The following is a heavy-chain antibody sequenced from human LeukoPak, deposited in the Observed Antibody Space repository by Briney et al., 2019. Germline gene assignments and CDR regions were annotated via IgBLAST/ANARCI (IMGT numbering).Heavy chain of an antibody. CDR1: GFTFSTYN. J-gene: IGHJ4*02. V-gene: IGHV3-21*01. CDR2: ISSSSRYI. Sequence: GGSLRLSCAASGFTFSTYNMNWVRQAPGKGLEWVSSISSSSRYIYYADSVKGRFTISRDNSKNTLYLQMNSLRAEDTAVYYCARDHRDNYYDSSGTIDYWGQGTLVTVSS. D-gene: IGHD3-22*01. CDR3: ARDHRDNYYDSSGTIDY.